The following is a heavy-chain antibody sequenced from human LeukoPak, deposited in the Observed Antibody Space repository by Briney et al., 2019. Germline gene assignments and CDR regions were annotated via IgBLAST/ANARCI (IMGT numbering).Heavy chain of an antibody. D-gene: IGHD6-13*01. J-gene: IGHJ4*02. CDR2: INPNSGDT. V-gene: IGHV1-2*02. CDR3: ARDPGAQILAGTLANDY. Sequence: ASVKVSCKASGYTFTDYYMHWVRQAPGQGLEWMGWINPNSGDTNYAQKFQGRVTMTRVTSISTAYMELRRLRFDDTAVYYCARDPGAQILAGTLANDYWGQGTLVTVSS. CDR1: GYTFTDYY.